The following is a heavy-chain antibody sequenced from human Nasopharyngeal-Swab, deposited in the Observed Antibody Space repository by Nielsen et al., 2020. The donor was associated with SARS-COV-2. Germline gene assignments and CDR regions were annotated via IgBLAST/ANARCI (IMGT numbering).Heavy chain of an antibody. CDR2: IWYDGSNK. CDR1: GFTFSSYG. D-gene: IGHD3-22*01. J-gene: IGHJ1*01. Sequence: GGSLRLSCAASGFTFSSYGMHWVRQAPGKGLEWVAVIWYDGSNKYYADSVKGRFTISRDNSKNTLYLQMNSLRAEDTAVYYCASGYYYDSSGYYPEYFQHWGQGTLVTVSS. CDR3: ASGYYYDSSGYYPEYFQH. V-gene: IGHV3-33*01.